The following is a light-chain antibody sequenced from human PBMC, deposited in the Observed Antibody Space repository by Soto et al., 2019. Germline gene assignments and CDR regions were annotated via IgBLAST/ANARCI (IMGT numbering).Light chain of an antibody. CDR1: QSISSY. J-gene: IGKJ5*01. CDR2: AAL. Sequence: DIQLTQSPSSLSASVGDRVTITCRASQSISSYLNWYQQKPGRAPKLLIFAALDLQRGVPSRFSASASGTDFTLTIISLQPEDSATYYCQQSYRTPITFGQGTRLEIK. V-gene: IGKV1-39*01. CDR3: QQSYRTPIT.